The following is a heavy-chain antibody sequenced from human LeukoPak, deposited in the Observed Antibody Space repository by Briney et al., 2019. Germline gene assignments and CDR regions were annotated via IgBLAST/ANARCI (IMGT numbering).Heavy chain of an antibody. Sequence: PGGSLRLSCAASGFTFSSYAMSWVRQAPGKGLEWIGYIYYSGSTYYNPSLKSRVTISVERPKNQFSLKVSSVTAADTAVYYCARDYRLTQIQDWGQGTLVTVSS. CDR1: GFTFSSYA. V-gene: IGHV4-59*12. J-gene: IGHJ1*01. CDR2: IYYSGST. D-gene: IGHD1-26*01. CDR3: ARDYRLTQIQD.